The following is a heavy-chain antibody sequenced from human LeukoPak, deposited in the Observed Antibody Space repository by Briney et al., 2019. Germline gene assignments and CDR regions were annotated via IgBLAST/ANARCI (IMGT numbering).Heavy chain of an antibody. CDR1: GFTVSSNY. V-gene: IGHV3-66*01. J-gene: IGHJ4*02. D-gene: IGHD3-22*01. Sequence: GGSLRLSCAASGFTVSSNYMSWVRQAPGKGLEWVSVIYSGGSTYYADSVKGRFTISRDNSKNTLYLQMNSLRAEDTAVYYCAKGHYYDSSGYSGWGDYWGQGTLVTVSS. CDR2: IYSGGST. CDR3: AKGHYYDSSGYSGWGDY.